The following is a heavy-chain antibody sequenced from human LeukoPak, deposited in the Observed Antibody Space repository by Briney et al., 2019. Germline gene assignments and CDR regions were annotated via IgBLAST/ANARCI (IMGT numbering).Heavy chain of an antibody. CDR3: ARLGYYDILTGYPNGWFDP. J-gene: IGHJ5*02. CDR1: GYSFTTYW. CDR2: VYPGDSDT. D-gene: IGHD3-9*01. V-gene: IGHV5-51*01. Sequence: GESLRISCKGSGYSFTTYWIGWVRQMPGKGLEWMGIVYPGDSDTRYSPSFQGQVTISADKSISTAYLQWCSLKASDTAMYYCARLGYYDILTGYPNGWFDPWGQGTLVTVSS.